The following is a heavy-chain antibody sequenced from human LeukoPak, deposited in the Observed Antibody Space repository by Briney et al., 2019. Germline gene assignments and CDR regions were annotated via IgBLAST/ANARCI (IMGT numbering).Heavy chain of an antibody. Sequence: SETLSLTCTVSGGSISSGDYYWSWIRQPPGKGLEWIGYIYYSGSTYYNPSLKSRVTISVDTSKNQFSLKLSSVTAADTAMYYCARDRQNYYDSSGSGDVFDIWGQGTMVAVSS. J-gene: IGHJ3*02. CDR3: ARDRQNYYDSSGSGDVFDI. CDR2: IYYSGST. CDR1: GGSISSGDYY. V-gene: IGHV4-30-4*01. D-gene: IGHD3-22*01.